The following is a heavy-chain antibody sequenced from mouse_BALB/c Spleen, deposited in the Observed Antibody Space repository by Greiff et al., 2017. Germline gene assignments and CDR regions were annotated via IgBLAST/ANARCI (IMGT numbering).Heavy chain of an antibody. CDR1: GFTFSDYY. D-gene: IGHD1-1*01. CDR2: ISDGGSYT. Sequence: EVKVVESGGGLVKPGGSLKLSCAASGFTFSDYYMYWVRQTPEKRLEWVATISDGGSYTYYPDSVKGRFTISRDNAKNNLYLQMSSLKSEDTAMYYCARDRYGSRDFAYWGQGTLVTVSA. CDR3: ARDRYGSRDFAY. V-gene: IGHV5-4*02. J-gene: IGHJ3*01.